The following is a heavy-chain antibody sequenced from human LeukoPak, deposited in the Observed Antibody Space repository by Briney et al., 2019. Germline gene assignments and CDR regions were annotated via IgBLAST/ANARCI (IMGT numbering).Heavy chain of an antibody. V-gene: IGHV3-7*04. J-gene: IGHJ4*02. CDR1: GFTFSSYN. D-gene: IGHD3-9*01. CDR2: IKQDGSEK. CDR3: ARVYFAKDYFDY. Sequence: GGSLRLSCAASGFTFSSYNMNWVRQAPGKGLEWVANIKQDGSEKYYVDSVKGRFTISRDNAKNSLYLQMNSLRAEDTAVYYCARVYFAKDYFDYWGQGTLVTVSS.